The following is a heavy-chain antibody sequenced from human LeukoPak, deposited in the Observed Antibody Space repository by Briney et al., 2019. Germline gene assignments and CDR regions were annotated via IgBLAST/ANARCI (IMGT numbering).Heavy chain of an antibody. J-gene: IGHJ4*02. V-gene: IGHV4-59*01. CDR3: ARDTAARPLDY. D-gene: IGHD6-6*01. CDR1: GGSISSYY. CDR2: IYYSGST. Sequence: PSETLSLTCTVSGGSISSYYWSWLRQPPGKGLEWIGYIYYSGSTNYNPSLKSRVTISVDTSKNQFSLKLSSVTAADTAVYYCARDTAARPLDYWGQGTLVTVSS.